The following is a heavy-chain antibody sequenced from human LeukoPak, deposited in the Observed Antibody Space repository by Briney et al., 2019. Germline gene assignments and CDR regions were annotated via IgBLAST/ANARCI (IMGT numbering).Heavy chain of an antibody. V-gene: IGHV4-59*01. Sequence: PSETLSLTCTVSGGSIGNYYWSWIRQPPGKGLEWIGNIHYSGKTSYNVSLKSRVTISVDTSTNQFSLKLNSVTAADTAVYYCARYVSTGLNYWGQGTLVTVSS. D-gene: IGHD1-1*01. CDR3: ARYVSTGLNY. CDR2: IHYSGKT. J-gene: IGHJ4*02. CDR1: GGSIGNYY.